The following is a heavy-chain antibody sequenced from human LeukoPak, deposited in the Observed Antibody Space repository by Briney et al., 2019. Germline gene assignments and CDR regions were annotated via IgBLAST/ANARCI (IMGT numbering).Heavy chain of an antibody. CDR3: STCGANALGF. V-gene: IGHV3-15*01. Sequence: GGSLRPSCAASGFTFSGTWMSWVRQAPGKGLEWVGRIKSKSGGETKDYAAPVKGRFTISRDDSSNTVYLQMNSLKAEDTAVYYCSTCGANALGFWGQGSLVTVSS. J-gene: IGHJ4*02. CDR2: IKSKSGGETK. D-gene: IGHD4/OR15-4a*01. CDR1: GFTFSGTW.